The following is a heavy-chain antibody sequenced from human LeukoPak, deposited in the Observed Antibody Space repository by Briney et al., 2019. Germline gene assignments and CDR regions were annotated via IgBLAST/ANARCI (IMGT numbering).Heavy chain of an antibody. CDR1: GGSINNYY. CDR3: AITTYYYDSSGYPHFDY. D-gene: IGHD3-22*01. V-gene: IGHV4-59*08. Sequence: SETLSLTCTVSGGSINNYYWSWIRQPPGKGLEWIGYVHYSGTTSYNPSLKSRVTTSVDTSKNQFSLKLSSVTAADTAVYYCAITTYYYDSSGYPHFDYWGQGTLVTVSS. CDR2: VHYSGTT. J-gene: IGHJ4*02.